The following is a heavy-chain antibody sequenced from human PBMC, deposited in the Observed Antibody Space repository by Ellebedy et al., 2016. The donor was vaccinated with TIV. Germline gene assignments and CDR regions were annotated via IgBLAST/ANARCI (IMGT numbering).Heavy chain of an antibody. CDR3: ARPTDCYIHY. V-gene: IGHV7-4-1*02. Sequence: AASVKVSCKASGYNFTTYAIHWLRQAPGQGLEWMGWIKTNTGNPTYALGFTGRFVFSLDTSVRTAYLQISSLKAEDSAMYYCARPTDCYIHYWGQGTLVTVSS. CDR1: GYNFTTYA. D-gene: IGHD3-9*01. J-gene: IGHJ4*02. CDR2: IKTNTGNP.